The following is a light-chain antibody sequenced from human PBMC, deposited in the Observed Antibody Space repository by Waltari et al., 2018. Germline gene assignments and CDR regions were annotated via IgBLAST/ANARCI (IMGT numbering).Light chain of an antibody. Sequence: EIVLTQPPGTLSLSPGAIATLSCRASQSVSSSYLAWYQQKPGQAPRLLIYGASSRATGIPDRFSGSGSGTDFTLTISRLEPEDFAVYYCQQYGSSPFTFGPGTKVDIK. CDR2: GAS. J-gene: IGKJ3*01. CDR3: QQYGSSPFT. V-gene: IGKV3-20*01. CDR1: QSVSSSY.